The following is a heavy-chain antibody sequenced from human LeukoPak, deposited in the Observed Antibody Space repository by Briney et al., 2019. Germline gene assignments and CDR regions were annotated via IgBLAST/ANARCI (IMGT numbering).Heavy chain of an antibody. CDR1: GFTVSSNY. V-gene: IGHV3-53*01. D-gene: IGHD3-22*01. J-gene: IGHJ3*02. CDR2: IYSGGST. CDR3: ARPLVVPDAFDI. Sequence: GGSLRLSCAASGFTVSSNYMSWVRQAPGKGLEWVSVIYSGGSTYYADSVKGRFTISRDNSKNTLYLQMNSLRAEDTAVYYCARPLVVPDAFDIWGQGTMVTVSS.